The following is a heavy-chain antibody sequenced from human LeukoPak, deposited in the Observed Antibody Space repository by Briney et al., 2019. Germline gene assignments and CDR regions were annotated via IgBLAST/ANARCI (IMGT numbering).Heavy chain of an antibody. CDR3: ARHSADCGGECWAFDY. D-gene: IGHD2-21*01. Sequence: SETLSLTCAVSGYSISSGYYWGWIRQPPGKGLEWIGSIYHSGSTYYNPSLKSRVAISVDTSKNQFSLKVNSVTAADTAVYSCARHSADCGGECWAFDYWGQGTLVTVSS. CDR1: GYSISSGYY. CDR2: IYHSGST. V-gene: IGHV4-38-2*01. J-gene: IGHJ4*02.